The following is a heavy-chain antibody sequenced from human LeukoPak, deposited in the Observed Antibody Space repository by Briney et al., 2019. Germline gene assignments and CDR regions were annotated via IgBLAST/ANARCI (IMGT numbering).Heavy chain of an antibody. Sequence: PGGSLRLSCAASGFMFSRHWMRWVRQAPGKGLEWVSAISGSGGSTYYADSVKGRFTISRDESKNTLYLQMNSLRAEDTAVYYCAKGACSSTSCYSGGYWGQGTLVTVSS. CDR1: GFMFSRHW. CDR2: ISGSGGST. CDR3: AKGACSSTSCYSGGY. V-gene: IGHV3-23*01. J-gene: IGHJ4*02. D-gene: IGHD2-2*01.